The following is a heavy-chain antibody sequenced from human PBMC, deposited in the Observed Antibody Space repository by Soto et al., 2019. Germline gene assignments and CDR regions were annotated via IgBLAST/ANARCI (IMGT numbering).Heavy chain of an antibody. Sequence: SETMSLTRTVASGSSGGCYSSQIKHPPGKGLEWIGYIYYTGSTKYNPSLKSRVTISVDTSRKQFSLKLSSVIAADTDVYYCARDRAFDMWGQGTRVTVSS. CDR1: SGSSGGCY. V-gene: IGHV4-59*01. J-gene: IGHJ3*02. CDR3: ARDRAFDM. CDR2: IYYTGST.